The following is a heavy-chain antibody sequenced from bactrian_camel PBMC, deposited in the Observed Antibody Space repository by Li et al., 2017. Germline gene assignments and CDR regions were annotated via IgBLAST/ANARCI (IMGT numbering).Heavy chain of an antibody. J-gene: IGHJ4*01. D-gene: IGHD5*01. CDR3: AASHGFRLAQYEYKY. CDR1: GFTFSSYD. Sequence: VQLVESGGGLVQPGGSLRLSCVASGFTFSSYDMSWVRQAPGKGLEWVSVIGSGSGITYYADSVKGRFTISQDNAKNTVYLQMNSLKPEDTAMYYCAASHGFRLAQYEYKYWGQGTQVTVS. V-gene: IGHV3S40*01. CDR2: IGSGSGIT.